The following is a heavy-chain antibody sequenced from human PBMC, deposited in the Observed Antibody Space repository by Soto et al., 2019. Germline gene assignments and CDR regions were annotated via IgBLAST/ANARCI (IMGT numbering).Heavy chain of an antibody. CDR1: GFTFSSYS. V-gene: IGHV3-21*01. D-gene: IGHD3-10*01. CDR3: ARDIYYYGSGSYYMRSYYYYYMDV. J-gene: IGHJ6*03. Sequence: GGSLRLSCAASGFTFSSYSMNWVRQAPGKGLEWVSSISSSSSYIYYADSVKGRFTISRDNAKNSLYLQMNSLRAEDTAVYYCARDIYYYGSGSYYMRSYYYYYMDVWGKGTTVTVSS. CDR2: ISSSSSYI.